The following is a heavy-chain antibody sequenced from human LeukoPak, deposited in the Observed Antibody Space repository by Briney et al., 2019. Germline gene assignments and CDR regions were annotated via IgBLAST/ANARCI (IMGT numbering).Heavy chain of an antibody. V-gene: IGHV1-69*05. CDR2: IIPIFGTA. Sequence: SVKVSCKASGGTFSSYAISWVRQAPGQGLEWMGGIIPIFGTANYAQKFQGRVTITTDESTSTAYVELSSLRSEDTAVYYCARDRSPVPAAIQSWFDPWGQGTPVTVSS. D-gene: IGHD2-2*01. J-gene: IGHJ5*02. CDR3: ARDRSPVPAAIQSWFDP. CDR1: GGTFSSYA.